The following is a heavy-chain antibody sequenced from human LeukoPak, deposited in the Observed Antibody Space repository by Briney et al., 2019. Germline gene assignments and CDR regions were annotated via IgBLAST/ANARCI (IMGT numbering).Heavy chain of an antibody. D-gene: IGHD3-10*01. J-gene: IGHJ4*02. CDR3: ARGVGYYGSGSYYPFDY. Sequence: SVKVSCKASGGTFSSYAISWVRQAPGQGLEWMGGIIPIFGTANYAQKFQGRVTITADKSTSTAYMELSSLRSEDTAVYYCARGVGYYGSGSYYPFDYWGQGTLVTVSS. CDR1: GGTFSSYA. V-gene: IGHV1-69*06. CDR2: IIPIFGTA.